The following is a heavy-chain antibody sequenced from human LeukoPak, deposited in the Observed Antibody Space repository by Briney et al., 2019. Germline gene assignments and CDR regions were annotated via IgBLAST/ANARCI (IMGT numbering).Heavy chain of an antibody. D-gene: IGHD3-10*01. CDR3: ARVRLGRGWSGSNMVRGVRHFDY. CDR2: IYTSGST. V-gene: IGHV4-61*02. J-gene: IGHJ4*02. CDR1: GNSISSGDNY. Sequence: SETLSLTCTVSGNSISSGDNYWSWIRQPAGKGLEWIGRIYTSGSTNYNPSLKSRVTISVDTSKNQFSLKLSSVTAADTAVYYCARVRLGRGWSGSNMVRGVRHFDYWGQGTLVTVSS.